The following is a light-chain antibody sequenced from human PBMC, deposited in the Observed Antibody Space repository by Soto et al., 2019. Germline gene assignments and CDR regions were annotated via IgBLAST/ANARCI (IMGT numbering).Light chain of an antibody. CDR2: GAS. J-gene: IGKJ5*01. V-gene: IGKV3-15*01. Sequence: EIVVTKSPATLSVSPGERATLSCRASPSVSSSLAGYQQKPGQAPRLLIYGASTRATGIPARFSGSGSGTKFTLTIISLQSEDFAVYYCRQYNNWPPITFGQGTRLEIK. CDR3: RQYNNWPPIT. CDR1: PSVSSS.